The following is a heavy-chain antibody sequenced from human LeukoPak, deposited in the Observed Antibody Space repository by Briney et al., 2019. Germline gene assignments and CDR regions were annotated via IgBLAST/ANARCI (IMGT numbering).Heavy chain of an antibody. Sequence: GGSLRLSCAASGTIFSDYYMSWIRQAPGKGLEWISYVSDSGSTKYYADSVKGRFTISRDNDKNSLLLQMDSLRVEDTAIYYCARGMGSTWNAPIDYWGQGILVTVSS. J-gene: IGHJ4*02. CDR2: VSDSGSTK. D-gene: IGHD6-13*01. V-gene: IGHV3-11*01. CDR1: GTIFSDYY. CDR3: ARGMGSTWNAPIDY.